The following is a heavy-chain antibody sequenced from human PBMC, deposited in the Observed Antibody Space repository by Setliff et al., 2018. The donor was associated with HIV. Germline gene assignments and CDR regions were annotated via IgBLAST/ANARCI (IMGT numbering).Heavy chain of an antibody. CDR3: ARNAKESLYYYDSSGYFFDN. J-gene: IGHJ5*02. V-gene: IGHV3-66*02. CDR2: IYSAGIT. Sequence: GGSLRLSCAASGFTVSSNYMSWVRQAPGKGLEWVSVIYSAGITYYADSVKGRFTISRDNSKNTLYLQMNSLRAEDTAVYYCARNAKESLYYYDSSGYFFDNWGQGTLVTVSS. CDR1: GFTVSSNY. D-gene: IGHD3-22*01.